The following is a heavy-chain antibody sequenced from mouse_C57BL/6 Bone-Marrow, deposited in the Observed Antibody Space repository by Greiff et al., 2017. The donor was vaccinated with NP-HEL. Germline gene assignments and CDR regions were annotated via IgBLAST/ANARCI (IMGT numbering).Heavy chain of an antibody. Sequence: VQLQQSVAELVRPGASVKLSCTASGFTIKNTYMRWVKQRPEQGLVWIGRFDPANGNTKYAPKFQGKATITADTSSNTAYLQLSSLTSEDTAIYYCATNWDDYWGQGTTLTVSS. CDR3: ATNWDDY. J-gene: IGHJ2*01. CDR1: GFTIKNTY. CDR2: FDPANGNT. D-gene: IGHD4-1*01. V-gene: IGHV14-3*01.